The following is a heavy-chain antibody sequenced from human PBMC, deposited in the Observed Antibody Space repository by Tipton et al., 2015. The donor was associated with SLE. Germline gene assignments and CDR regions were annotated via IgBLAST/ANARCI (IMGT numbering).Heavy chain of an antibody. Sequence: TLSLTCAVSGGSISSSNWWSWVRQPPGKGLEWIGEIYHSGSTNYNPSLKSRVTISVDKSKNPFSLKLSSVTAADTAVYYCARAWTIFGVVTDDAFDIWGQGTMVTVSS. CDR1: GGSISSSNW. CDR3: ARAWTIFGVVTDDAFDI. J-gene: IGHJ3*02. D-gene: IGHD3-3*01. V-gene: IGHV4-4*02. CDR2: IYHSGST.